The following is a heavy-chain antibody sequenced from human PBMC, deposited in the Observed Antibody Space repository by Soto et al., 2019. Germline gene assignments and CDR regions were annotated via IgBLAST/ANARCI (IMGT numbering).Heavy chain of an antibody. V-gene: IGHV3-48*01. CDR1: GFTFSNHV. D-gene: IGHD4-17*01. CDR3: VNGDYY. J-gene: IGHJ4*02. Sequence: EEQLVESGGGLVQPGGSLRLSCAASGFTFSNHVMNWVRQAPGRGLERVSSINRDFNTYYADSVKGRFTISRDNAKDSLYLQVNSLRADDTAVYYCVNGDYYVGQGTLVTVSS. CDR2: INRDFNT.